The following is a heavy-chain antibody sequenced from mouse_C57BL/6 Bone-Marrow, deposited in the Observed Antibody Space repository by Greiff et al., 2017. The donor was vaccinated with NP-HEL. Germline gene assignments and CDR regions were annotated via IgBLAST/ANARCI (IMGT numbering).Heavy chain of an antibody. CDR1: GFTFSDAW. CDR3: TRQEWYFDV. V-gene: IGHV6-6*01. J-gene: IGHJ1*03. Sequence: EVQGVESGGGLVQPGGSMKLSCAASGFTFSDAWMDWVRQSPEKGLEWVAEIRNKANNHATYYAESVKGRFTISRADSKSSVYLQMSSLRAEDTGIYYCTRQEWYFDVWGTGTTVTVSS. CDR2: IRNKANNHAT.